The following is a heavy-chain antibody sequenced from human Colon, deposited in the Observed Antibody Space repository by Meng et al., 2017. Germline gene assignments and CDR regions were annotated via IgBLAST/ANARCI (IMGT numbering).Heavy chain of an antibody. CDR1: GFTFNNYW. CDR2: INWNGGST. Sequence: GESLKISCAASGFTFNNYWMTWVRQAPGKGLEWVSGINWNGGSTGYADSVKGRFTISRDNAKNSLYLQMNSLRAEDTALYYCARDLHSGSYTDYWGQGTLVTVSS. V-gene: IGHV3-20*04. D-gene: IGHD1-26*01. CDR3: ARDLHSGSYTDY. J-gene: IGHJ4*02.